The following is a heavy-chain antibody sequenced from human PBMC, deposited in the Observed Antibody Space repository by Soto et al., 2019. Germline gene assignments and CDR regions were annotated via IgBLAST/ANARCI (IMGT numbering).Heavy chain of an antibody. CDR3: AKEDTSSGSLDY. CDR2: ISDSGATT. V-gene: IGHV3-23*01. D-gene: IGHD6-19*01. Sequence: GGSLRLSCAASGFTFSSHAMSWVRQAPGKGLEWVSGISDSGATTYYADSVRGRFTISRDNSKNTLYLQMKSLRAEDSASYYCAKEDTSSGSLDYWGQGALVTVSS. CDR1: GFTFSSHA. J-gene: IGHJ4*02.